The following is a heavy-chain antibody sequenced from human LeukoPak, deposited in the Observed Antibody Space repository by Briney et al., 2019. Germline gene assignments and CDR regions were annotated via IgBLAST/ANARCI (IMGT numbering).Heavy chain of an antibody. V-gene: IGHV3-74*01. CDR1: GFTFSSYW. Sequence: GGSLRLSCAASGFTFSSYWMHWVRQGPGKGLVWVSHINTDGSSTSYADSVKGRFTISRDNAKNTLYLQMNSLRAEDTAVYYCAKLVDYCEGRTCFTTYYYTDIWGKGTTVTVSS. J-gene: IGHJ6*03. CDR3: AKLVDYCEGRTCFTTYYYTDI. CDR2: INTDGSST. D-gene: IGHD4/OR15-4a*01.